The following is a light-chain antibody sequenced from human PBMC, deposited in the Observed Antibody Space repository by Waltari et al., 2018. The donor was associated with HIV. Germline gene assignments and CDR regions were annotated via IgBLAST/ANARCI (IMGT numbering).Light chain of an antibody. CDR2: EDN. V-gene: IGLV6-57*02. CDR1: SGRIPSNY. J-gene: IGLJ3*02. Sequence: NLMLTQPHSVSESSGKTVTISCTGSSGRIPSNYVQWYQQHPGSAPTPVTFEDNQRSSGVPDRFSASIDSSSNSASLTISRLKTEDEADYYCQSFDGITAVFGGGTKLTVL. CDR3: QSFDGITAV.